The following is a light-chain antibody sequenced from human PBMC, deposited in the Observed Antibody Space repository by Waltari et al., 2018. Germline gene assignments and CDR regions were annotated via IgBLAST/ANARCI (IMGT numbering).Light chain of an antibody. CDR3: QTGGHGTWV. V-gene: IGLV4-69*01. CDR2: VNSDGSH. Sequence: QLVLTQSPSASASLGASVKLTCTLSSGHSSNVIAWHQQQPETGPRYLMKVNSDGSHSKGDKIPDRFSGSSSGAEHYRTSASLQSEDEADYYCQTGGHGTWVFGGGTKLTVL. J-gene: IGLJ3*02. CDR1: SGHSSNV.